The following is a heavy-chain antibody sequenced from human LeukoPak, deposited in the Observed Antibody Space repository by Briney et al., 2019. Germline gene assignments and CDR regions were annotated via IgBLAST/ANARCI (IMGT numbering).Heavy chain of an antibody. CDR1: GFTFSNYA. CDR3: AKPIVGNSLGFDC. CDR2: LSGSGDST. J-gene: IGHJ4*02. D-gene: IGHD1-26*01. V-gene: IGHV3-23*01. Sequence: GGSLRLSCAVSGFTFSNYAMRWVRQAPGKGLEWVSRLSGSGDSTYYAESVKGRFSISRDNSKNTLYLQMDSLRVEDTAVYYCAKPIVGNSLGFDCWGQGTLVTVSS.